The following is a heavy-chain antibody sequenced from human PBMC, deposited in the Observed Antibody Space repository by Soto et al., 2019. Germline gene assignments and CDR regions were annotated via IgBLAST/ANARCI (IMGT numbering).Heavy chain of an antibody. CDR1: GVAFITSS. D-gene: IGHD6-13*01. CDR2: IIPMFGTA. J-gene: IGHJ6*02. CDR3: AREFIAASFGYYGMDV. V-gene: IGHV1-69*01. Sequence: QVQLAQSGAEVKKPGSSVKVSCKASGVAFITSSISWVRQAPGQGLEWMGGIIPMFGTANYPQKFQGRVTITADESTSTAYMELSSLRSEDTAVYYCAREFIAASFGYYGMDVWGQGTTVTVSS.